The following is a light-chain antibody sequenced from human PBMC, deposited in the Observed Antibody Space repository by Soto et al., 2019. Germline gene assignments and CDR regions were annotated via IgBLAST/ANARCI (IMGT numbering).Light chain of an antibody. J-gene: IGLJ3*02. CDR2: DVS. Sequence: QSALTQPASVSGSPGQSITISCTGTRSDVGGYNYVSWYQQNPGKAPKLIIYDVSHRPSGVSNRFFGSKSGNTASLTISGLQAEDEADYYCFSYTSSRARVFGGGTKLT. CDR1: RSDVGGYNY. V-gene: IGLV2-14*01. CDR3: FSYTSSRARV.